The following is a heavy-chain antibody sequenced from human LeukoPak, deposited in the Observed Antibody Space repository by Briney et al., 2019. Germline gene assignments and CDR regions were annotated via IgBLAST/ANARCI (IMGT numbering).Heavy chain of an antibody. J-gene: IGHJ6*03. CDR1: GYTFTGYY. CDR3: ARAIYYYYYMDV. CDR2: INPNSGGT. Sequence: ASVKVSCKASGYTFTGYYMHWVRQAPGQGLEWMGWINPNSGGTNYAQKFQGRVTMTRDTSISTAYMELSRLRSDDTAVYYCARAIYYYYYMDVWGKGTTVTVSS. V-gene: IGHV1-2*02.